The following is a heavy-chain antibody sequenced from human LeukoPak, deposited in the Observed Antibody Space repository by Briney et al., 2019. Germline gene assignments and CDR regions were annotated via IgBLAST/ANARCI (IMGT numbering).Heavy chain of an antibody. CDR3: ATARDMTTVTTIFDY. D-gene: IGHD4-17*01. Sequence: SVKVSCKASGGTFSSYAISWVRQAPGQGLEWMGGIIPIFGTANYAQKFQGRVTITADESTSTAYMELSSLRSEDTAVYYCATARDMTTVTTIFDYWGQGTLVTVSS. CDR1: GGTFSSYA. CDR2: IIPIFGTA. J-gene: IGHJ4*02. V-gene: IGHV1-69*13.